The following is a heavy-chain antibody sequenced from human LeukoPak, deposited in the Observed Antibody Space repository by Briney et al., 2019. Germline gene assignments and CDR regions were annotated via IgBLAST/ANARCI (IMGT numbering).Heavy chain of an antibody. CDR3: AKDRSDDILTGYFDY. V-gene: IGHV3-23*01. J-gene: IGHJ4*02. D-gene: IGHD3-9*01. Sequence: GGSLRLSCAASGFPFSSYAMSWVRRAPGKGLEWVSAISGSGGSTYYADSVKGRFTISRDNSKNTLYLQMNSLRAEDTAVYYCAKDRSDDILTGYFDYWGQGTLVTVSS. CDR2: ISGSGGST. CDR1: GFPFSSYA.